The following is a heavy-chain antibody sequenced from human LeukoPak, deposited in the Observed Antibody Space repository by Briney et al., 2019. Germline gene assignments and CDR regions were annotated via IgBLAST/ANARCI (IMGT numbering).Heavy chain of an antibody. CDR1: GYTFTTYN. V-gene: IGHV1-18*01. D-gene: IGHD3-22*01. Sequence: ASVKVSCKASGYTFTTYNINWVRQAPGQGLEWMGWISGYNGNTNYAQKLQGRVTMTTDTSTSTAYMELSRLRSDDTAVYYCARAYYDSSGLRYYYYYYMDVRGKGTTVTVSS. CDR3: ARAYYDSSGLRYYYYYYMDV. J-gene: IGHJ6*03. CDR2: ISGYNGNT.